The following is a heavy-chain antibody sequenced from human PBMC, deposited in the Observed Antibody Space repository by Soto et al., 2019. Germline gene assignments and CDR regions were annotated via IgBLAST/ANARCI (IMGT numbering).Heavy chain of an antibody. Sequence: SVKVSCKASGGTFSSYTISWVRQAPGQGLEWMGRIIPILGIANYAQKLQGRVTMTTDTSTSTAYMELRSLRSDDTAVYYCARDRYCSSTSCYGAEYFQHWG. D-gene: IGHD2-2*01. CDR1: GGTFSSYT. J-gene: IGHJ1*01. CDR2: IIPILGIA. V-gene: IGHV1-69*04. CDR3: ARDRYCSSTSCYGAEYFQH.